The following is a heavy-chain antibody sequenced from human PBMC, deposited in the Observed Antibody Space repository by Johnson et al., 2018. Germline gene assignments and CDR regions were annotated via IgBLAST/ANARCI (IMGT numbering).Heavy chain of an antibody. CDR3: AKGTAWYSSSWYFDS. Sequence: EVQLVESGGGWVQPGGSLRLSCAASGFIFSEYAMSWVRQAPGKRLEWVSVIGSSGGRTYYADSVKGRFTISRSNSKNMLFLQMNSLRDDDTAVYYCAKGTAWYSSSWYFDSWGQGTLVTVSS. CDR1: GFIFSEYA. J-gene: IGHJ5*01. V-gene: IGHV3-23*04. CDR2: IGSSGGRT. D-gene: IGHD6-13*01.